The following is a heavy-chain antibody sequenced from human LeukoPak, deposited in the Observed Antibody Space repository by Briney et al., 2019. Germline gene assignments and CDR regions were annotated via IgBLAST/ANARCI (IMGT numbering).Heavy chain of an antibody. D-gene: IGHD1-26*01. CDR1: GFTVSSNY. J-gene: IGHJ4*02. Sequence: GGSLRLSCAASGFTVSSNYMSWVRQAPGKGLEWVSVIYSGGRTYYADSVKGRFTISRDNSKNTLYLQMSSLRVEDTAVYYCARDPEGAQGGYWGQGTLVTVSS. V-gene: IGHV3-53*01. CDR2: IYSGGRT. CDR3: ARDPEGAQGGY.